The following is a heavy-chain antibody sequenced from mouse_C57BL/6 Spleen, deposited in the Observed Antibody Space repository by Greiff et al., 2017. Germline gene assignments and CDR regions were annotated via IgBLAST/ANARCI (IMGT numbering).Heavy chain of an antibody. CDR3: ARWFAY. J-gene: IGHJ3*01. CDR2: ISYDGSN. Sequence: EVKLQESGPGLVKPSQSLSLTCSVTGYSITSGYYWNWIRQFPGNKLEWMGYISYDGSNNYNPSLKNRIAITRDTSYNQFFLKLNSVTTEDTATYYCARWFAYWGQGTLVTVSA. V-gene: IGHV3-6*01. CDR1: GYSITSGYY.